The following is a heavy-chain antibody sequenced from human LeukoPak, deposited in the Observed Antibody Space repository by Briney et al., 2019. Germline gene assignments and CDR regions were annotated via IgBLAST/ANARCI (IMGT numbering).Heavy chain of an antibody. Sequence: GGSLRLSCAASGFTFSSYGMHWVRQAPGKGLEWVAVISYDGSNKYYADSVKGRFTISRDNAKNSLYLQMNSLRAEDTAVYYCARDLGGYSGYDWNYGMDVWGQGTTVTVSS. J-gene: IGHJ6*02. CDR1: GFTFSSYG. CDR3: ARDLGGYSGYDWNYGMDV. D-gene: IGHD5-12*01. CDR2: ISYDGSNK. V-gene: IGHV3-30*03.